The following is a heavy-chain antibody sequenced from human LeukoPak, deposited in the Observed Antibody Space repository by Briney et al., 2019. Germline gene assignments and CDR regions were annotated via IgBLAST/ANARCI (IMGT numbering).Heavy chain of an antibody. CDR2: ISYDGSNK. CDR1: GFTFSSYG. J-gene: IGHJ4*02. D-gene: IGHD6-19*01. V-gene: IGHV3-30*18. Sequence: PGGSLRLSCAASGFTFSSYGMHWVRQAPGKGLEWVAVISYDGSNKYYADSVKGRFTISRDNSKNTLYLQMNSLRAEDTAVYYCAKPRIAVAGTDLDFWGQGTLVTVSS. CDR3: AKPRIAVAGTDLDF.